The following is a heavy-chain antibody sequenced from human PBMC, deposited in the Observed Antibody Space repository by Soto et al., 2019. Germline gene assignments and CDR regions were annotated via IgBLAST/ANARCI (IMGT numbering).Heavy chain of an antibody. CDR3: ARASGLGVAHIDY. D-gene: IGHD6-19*01. CDR2: IFHSGSS. CDR1: GGSVTGFY. V-gene: IGHV4-59*02. J-gene: IGHJ4*02. Sequence: SETLSLTCTVSGGSVTGFYWSWIRQPPGKGLEWIGYIFHSGSSNYHPSLKSRVTISVDTSKSQISLRLTSVTAADTAVYYCARASGLGVAHIDYWGQGTLGTV.